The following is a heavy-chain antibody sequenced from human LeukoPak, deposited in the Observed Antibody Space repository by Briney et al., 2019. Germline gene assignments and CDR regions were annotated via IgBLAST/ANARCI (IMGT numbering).Heavy chain of an antibody. CDR3: ARRTQRITMVRGVHNWFDP. CDR1: GGSISSYY. CDR2: IYHSGST. J-gene: IGHJ5*02. V-gene: IGHV4-59*12. D-gene: IGHD3-10*01. Sequence: SETLSLTCTVSGGSISSYYWSWIRQPPGKGPEWIGSIYHSGSTNYNPSLKSRVTISVDKSKNQFSLKLSSVTAADTAVYYCARRTQRITMVRGVHNWFDPWGQGTLVTVSS.